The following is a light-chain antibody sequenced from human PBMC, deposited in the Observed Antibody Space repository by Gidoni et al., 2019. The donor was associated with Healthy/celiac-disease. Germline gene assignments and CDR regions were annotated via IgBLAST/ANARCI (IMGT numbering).Light chain of an antibody. CDR1: QSVSSN. J-gene: IGKJ1*01. Sequence: EIVMTQSPATLSVSPGERATRSCRASQSVSSNLAGYQQKPGQAPRPLSYGASTRANGIPARFSGSGSGTEFTLTISSLQSEDLAVYYCQQYNNWPLWTFGQGTKVEIK. CDR3: QQYNNWPLWT. V-gene: IGKV3-15*01. CDR2: GAS.